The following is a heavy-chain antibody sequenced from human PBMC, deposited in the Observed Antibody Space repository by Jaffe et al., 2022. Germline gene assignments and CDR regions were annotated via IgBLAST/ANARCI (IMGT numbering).Heavy chain of an antibody. Sequence: EVQLVESGGGLVKPGGSLRLSCAASGFTFSSYSMNWVRQAPGKGLEWVSSISSSSSYIYYADSVKGRFTISRDNAKNSLYLQMNSLRAEDTAVYYCASLRGSNWNYVIDPYYYYMDVWGKGTTVTVSS. V-gene: IGHV3-21*01. J-gene: IGHJ6*03. CDR3: ASLRGSNWNYVIDPYYYYMDV. D-gene: IGHD1-7*01. CDR1: GFTFSSYS. CDR2: ISSSSSYI.